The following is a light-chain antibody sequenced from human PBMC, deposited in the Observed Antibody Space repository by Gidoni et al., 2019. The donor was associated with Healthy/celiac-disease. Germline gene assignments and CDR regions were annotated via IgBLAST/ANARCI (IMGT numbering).Light chain of an antibody. V-gene: IGKV4-1*01. CDR1: QSVLYSSNNKNY. CDR2: WAS. CDR3: QQYYSTPPYT. J-gene: IGKJ2*01. Sequence: DIVMTQSPDSLSVSLGERATINCKSSQSVLYSSNNKNYLAWYQQKPGQPPKLLIYWASTRESGVPDRFSGSGSGTDFTLTISSLQSEDEAVYYCQQYYSTPPYTFXXXTKLEIK.